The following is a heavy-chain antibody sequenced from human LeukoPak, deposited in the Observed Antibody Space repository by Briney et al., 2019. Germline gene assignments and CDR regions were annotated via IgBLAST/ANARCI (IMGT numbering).Heavy chain of an antibody. J-gene: IGHJ4*02. CDR2: VRSKTFGETP. V-gene: IGHV3-15*01. Sequence: GGSLRLSCAASGFTFSSTWMSWVRPAPGKGRKWVCLVRSKTFGETPDYAAPVKGRFTISRDDSETTLYLQMNNLQTEDTAVYYCARLNYGIDCWGQGTLVTVSS. D-gene: IGHD3-16*01. CDR1: GFTFSSTW. CDR3: ARLNYGIDC.